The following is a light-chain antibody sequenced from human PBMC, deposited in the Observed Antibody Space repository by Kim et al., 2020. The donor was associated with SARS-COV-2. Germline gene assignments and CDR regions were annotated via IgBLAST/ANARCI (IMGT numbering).Light chain of an antibody. CDR3: QKYNSAPQT. CDR2: AAS. CDR1: QGISNY. Sequence: ASVGDRVTITCLASQGISNYLAWYQQQPGKVPKLLIYAASTLQSGVPSRFSGSGSGTDFTLTISSLQPEDVATYYCQKYNSAPQTFGQGTKVEIK. J-gene: IGKJ1*01. V-gene: IGKV1-27*01.